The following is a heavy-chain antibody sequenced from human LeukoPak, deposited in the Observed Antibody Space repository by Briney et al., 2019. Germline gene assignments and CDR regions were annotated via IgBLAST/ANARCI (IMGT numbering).Heavy chain of an antibody. J-gene: IGHJ4*02. CDR2: ISSSSSYI. V-gene: IGHV3-21*01. Sequence: GGPLRLSCAASGFTFSSYSMNWVRQAPGKGLEWVSSISSSSSYIYYADSVKGRFTISRDNAKNSLYLQMNSLRAEDTAVYYCARGATGLAVAGTTLDYWGQGTLVTVSS. CDR1: GFTFSSYS. CDR3: ARGATGLAVAGTTLDY. D-gene: IGHD6-19*01.